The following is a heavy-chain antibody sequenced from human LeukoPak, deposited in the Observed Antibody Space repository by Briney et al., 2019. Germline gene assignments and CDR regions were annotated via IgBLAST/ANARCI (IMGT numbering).Heavy chain of an antibody. Sequence: GASVTVSCKASGYTFTTYGISWVRQAPGQGLEWMGWISAYNGNTDYAQKFQGRVTLTTDTSTSTAYMELKSLRSDDTAVYYCARDRTIVVVSSAMPGYNWFDPWGQGTLVTVSS. CDR1: GYTFTTYG. CDR2: ISAYNGNT. J-gene: IGHJ5*02. V-gene: IGHV1-18*01. D-gene: IGHD2-2*01. CDR3: ARDRTIVVVSSAMPGYNWFDP.